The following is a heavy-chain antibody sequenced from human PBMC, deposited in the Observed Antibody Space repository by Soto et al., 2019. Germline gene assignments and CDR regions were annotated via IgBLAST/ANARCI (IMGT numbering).Heavy chain of an antibody. V-gene: IGHV3-23*01. Sequence: PGGSLRLSCADSGFTFSSYAMSWVRQAPGKGLEWVSTISGSGDNTYYADSVKGRFTISRDNSKSTLYLQMNGLRADDTVVYYCSIYFLGVISMVRIVISYFDYWGQGTLVTVSS. D-gene: IGHD3-10*01. CDR2: ISGSGDNT. CDR1: GFTFSSYA. CDR3: SIYFLGVISMVRIVISYFDY. J-gene: IGHJ4*02.